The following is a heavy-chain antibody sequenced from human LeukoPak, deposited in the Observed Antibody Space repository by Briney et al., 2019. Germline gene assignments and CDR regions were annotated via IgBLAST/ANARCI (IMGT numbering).Heavy chain of an antibody. CDR3: ARTISRAVAGKSMSYFDY. J-gene: IGHJ4*02. CDR2: INPNSGGT. V-gene: IGHV1-2*02. D-gene: IGHD6-19*01. CDR1: GYTFTGYY. Sequence: GASVKVSCKASGYTFTGYYMHWVRQAPGQGLEWTGWINPNSGGTNYAQKFQGRVTMTRDTSISTAYMELSRLRSEDTAVYYCARTISRAVAGKSMSYFDYWGQGTLVTVSS.